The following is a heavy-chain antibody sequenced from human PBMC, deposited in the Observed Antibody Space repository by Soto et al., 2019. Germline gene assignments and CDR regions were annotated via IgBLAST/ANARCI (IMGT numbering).Heavy chain of an antibody. CDR2: INHSGST. V-gene: IGHV4-34*01. J-gene: IGHJ3*02. CDR1: GGSFSGYY. D-gene: IGHD3-9*01. Sequence: PSKTLSLTCAVYGGSFSGYYWSWIRQPPGKGLEWIGEINHSGSTNYNPSLKSRVTISVDTSKNQFSLKLSSVTAADTAVYYCARGYRAPIFRGIDAFDIWGQGTMVTVSS. CDR3: ARGYRAPIFRGIDAFDI.